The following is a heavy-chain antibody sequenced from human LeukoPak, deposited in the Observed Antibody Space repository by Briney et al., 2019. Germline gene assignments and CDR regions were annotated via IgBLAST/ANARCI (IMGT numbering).Heavy chain of an antibody. V-gene: IGHV3-30*18. CDR1: GFTFSSYG. Sequence: GGSLRLSCAASGFTFSSYGMHWVRQAPGKGLEWVAVISYDGSNKYYADSVKGRFTISRDNSKNTLYLQMNSLRAEDTAVYYCAKDWGSSGWYNYFDPWGQGTLVTVSS. D-gene: IGHD6-19*01. CDR2: ISYDGSNK. CDR3: AKDWGSSGWYNYFDP. J-gene: IGHJ5*02.